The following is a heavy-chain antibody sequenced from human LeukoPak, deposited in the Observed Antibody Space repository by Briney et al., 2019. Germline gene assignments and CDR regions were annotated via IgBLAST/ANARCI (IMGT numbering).Heavy chain of an antibody. Sequence: GGSLRLSCAASGFTFSSYGMHWVRQAPGKGLEWVAVIWYDGSNKYYADSVKGRFTISRDNSKNRLYLQMNSLRVEDTAVYYCAKDQKVVLSATPDYWGHGTLVTVSS. CDR2: IWYDGSNK. CDR3: AKDQKVVLSATPDY. CDR1: GFTFSSYG. V-gene: IGHV3-33*06. J-gene: IGHJ4*01. D-gene: IGHD2-15*01.